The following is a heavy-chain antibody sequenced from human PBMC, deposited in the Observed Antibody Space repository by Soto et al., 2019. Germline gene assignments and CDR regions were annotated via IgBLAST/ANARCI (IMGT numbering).Heavy chain of an antibody. J-gene: IGHJ5*02. D-gene: IGHD6-13*01. CDR3: AREKGAAAGFSGWFDP. CDR1: GYTFTSYY. V-gene: IGHV1-46*03. CDR2: INPSGGST. Sequence: GASVKASCKASGYTFTSYYMHWVRQAPGQGLEWMGIINPSGGSTSYAQKFQGRVTMTRDTSTSTVYMELSSLRSEDTAVYYCAREKGAAAGFSGWFDPWGQGTLVTVSS.